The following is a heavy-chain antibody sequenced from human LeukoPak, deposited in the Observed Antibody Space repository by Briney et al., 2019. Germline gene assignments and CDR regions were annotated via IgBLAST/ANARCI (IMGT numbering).Heavy chain of an antibody. CDR2: ISNDGRNQ. Sequence: PGGSLRLSCAVSGFTLNSFGMHWVRQTPGKGLEWVAVISNDGRNQYYADSVKGRFTIYRDNFKNTLYLQMDSLRAEDTAVYYCARTPGSGYSGYDYYYYYGMDVWGQGTTVTVSS. CDR3: ARTPGSGYSGYDYYYYYGMDV. CDR1: GFTLNSFG. D-gene: IGHD5-12*01. V-gene: IGHV3-30*03. J-gene: IGHJ6*01.